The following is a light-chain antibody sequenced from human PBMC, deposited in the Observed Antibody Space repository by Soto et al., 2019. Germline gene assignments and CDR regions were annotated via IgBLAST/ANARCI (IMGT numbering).Light chain of an antibody. J-gene: IGLJ2*01. CDR1: SSDVGGYNY. CDR2: EVN. V-gene: IGLV2-8*01. Sequence: QSVLTQPPSASGSPGQSVTIYCTGTSSDVGGYNYVSWYQQHPGKAPKLMIYEVNKRPSGVPDRFSGSKSDNTASLTVSGLQAEDEADYYCSSYAGSNNPVVFGGGTKLTVL. CDR3: SSYAGSNNPVV.